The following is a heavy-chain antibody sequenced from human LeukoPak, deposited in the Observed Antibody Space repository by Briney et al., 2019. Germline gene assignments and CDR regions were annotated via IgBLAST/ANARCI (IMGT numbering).Heavy chain of an antibody. Sequence: GGSLRLSWGASGFTLHSHFMHWFRQAPGKGLEWVSSISYDGSHEDYVESVKGRFTTSRDNSRKAVDLQMNSLRPEDTGTYFCARNDPAWDPGTGVCSYWGQGALVTVSS. CDR2: ISYDGSHE. J-gene: IGHJ4*02. D-gene: IGHD3-10*01. CDR3: ARNDPAWDPGTGVCSY. CDR1: GFTLHSHF. V-gene: IGHV3-30*03.